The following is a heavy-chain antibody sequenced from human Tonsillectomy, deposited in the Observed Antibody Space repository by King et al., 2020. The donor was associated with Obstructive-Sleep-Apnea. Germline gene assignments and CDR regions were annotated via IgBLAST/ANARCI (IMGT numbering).Heavy chain of an antibody. CDR2: ISRSGSP. Sequence: VQLQESGPGLVKPSGTLSLTCAVSGDSISNYKWWSWVRQPPGKGLEWIGEISRSGSPNYNPSLKSRLTIAVDKSKHQFSREVGSLTAAGTALYYCARGLGWGSSSDWFDPWGQGILVTVSS. V-gene: IGHV4-4*02. CDR3: ARGLGWGSSSDWFDP. D-gene: IGHD3-10*01. CDR1: GDSISNYKW. J-gene: IGHJ5*02.